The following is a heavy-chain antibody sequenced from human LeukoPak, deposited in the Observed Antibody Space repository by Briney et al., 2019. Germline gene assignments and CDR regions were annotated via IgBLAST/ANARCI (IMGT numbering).Heavy chain of an antibody. D-gene: IGHD3-10*01. J-gene: IGHJ6*02. CDR3: ARVRTAYYFYGMNV. CDR2: INHSGST. Sequence: WVRQPPRNWLEWKGDINHSGSTNYNPSLKSRVAISVDTSKNQFSLKVTSVTAADTAVYYCARVRTAYYFYGMNVWGQGTTVTVSS. V-gene: IGHV4-34*01.